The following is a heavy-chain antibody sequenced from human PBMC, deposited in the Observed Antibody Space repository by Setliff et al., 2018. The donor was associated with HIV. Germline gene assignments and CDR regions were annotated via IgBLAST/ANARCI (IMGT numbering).Heavy chain of an antibody. J-gene: IGHJ5*02. CDR2: IYYDERT. CDR1: GDSASNSRYY. D-gene: IGHD3-22*01. CDR3: ASRIYYYDSNNFLREEGFDP. Sequence: SETLSLTCTVSGDSASNSRYYWAWIRQPPGKGLEYIGSIYYDERTYYNPSLKSRVTISLDTSKNQFSLNLTSVTAADTAVYYCASRIYYYDSNNFLREEGFDPWGQGTLVTVSS. V-gene: IGHV4-39*01.